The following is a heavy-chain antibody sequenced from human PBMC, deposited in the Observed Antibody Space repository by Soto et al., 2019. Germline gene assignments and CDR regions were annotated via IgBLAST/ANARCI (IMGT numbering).Heavy chain of an antibody. Sequence: EVQLVESGGGLVQPGGSLRLSCAASGFTFSSYWMSWVRQAPGKGLEWVANIKQDGSEKYYVDSVKGRFTISRDNAKNSLYLQMNSLRAEDTAVYYCARGGGLEWLLYYYFDYWGPGTLVTVSS. V-gene: IGHV3-7*01. CDR2: IKQDGSEK. J-gene: IGHJ4*02. CDR3: ARGGGLEWLLYYYFDY. D-gene: IGHD3-3*01. CDR1: GFTFSSYW.